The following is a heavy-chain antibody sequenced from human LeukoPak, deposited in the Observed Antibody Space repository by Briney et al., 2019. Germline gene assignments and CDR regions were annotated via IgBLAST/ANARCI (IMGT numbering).Heavy chain of an antibody. J-gene: IGHJ4*02. CDR3: AKGYGDRPYYFDY. D-gene: IGHD4-17*01. Sequence: PGGSLRLSCAASGFTFSSYAMSWVRQAPGKGLEWVSAISGSGGSTYYADSVKGWFTISRDNSKNTLYLQMNSLRAEDTAVYYCAKGYGDRPYYFDYWGQGTLVTVSS. CDR2: ISGSGGST. CDR1: GFTFSSYA. V-gene: IGHV3-23*01.